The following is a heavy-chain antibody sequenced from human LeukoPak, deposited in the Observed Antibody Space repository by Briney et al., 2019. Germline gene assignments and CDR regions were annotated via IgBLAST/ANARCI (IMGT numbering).Heavy chain of an antibody. CDR1: RYTFTSYG. V-gene: IGHV1-18*01. CDR3: ARDFHSSGYYHYFHY. J-gene: IGHJ4*02. D-gene: IGHD3-22*01. CDR2: ISGYNGNT. Sequence: ASVKVSCKASRYTFTSYGISWVRQATGQALEWMGWISGYNGNTNYAQKLQGRVTMTTDTSTSTAYMELRSLRSDDTAVYYCARDFHSSGYYHYFHYWGQGTLVTVSS.